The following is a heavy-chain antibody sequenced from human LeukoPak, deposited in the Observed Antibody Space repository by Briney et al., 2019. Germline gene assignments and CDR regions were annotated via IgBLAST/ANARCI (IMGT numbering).Heavy chain of an antibody. V-gene: IGHV3-23*01. CDR2: ISGSGGST. CDR3: ANCMDNDWYFDL. D-gene: IGHD2-2*03. Sequence: GGSLRLSCAASGFTFSIYAMSWVRQAPGKGLEWVSAISGSGGSTYYADSVKGRFTISRDNSKNTLYLQMNSLRAEDRAVYYCANCMDNDWYFDLWGRGTLVTVSS. CDR1: GFTFSIYA. J-gene: IGHJ2*01.